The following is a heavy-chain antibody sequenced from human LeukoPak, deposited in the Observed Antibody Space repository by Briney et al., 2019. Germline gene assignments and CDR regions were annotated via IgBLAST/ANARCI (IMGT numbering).Heavy chain of an antibody. D-gene: IGHD1-26*01. CDR2: INPNSGGT. Sequence: ASVKVSCKDCVYTFTQQYMHWVRQAPGQGLEWMGWINPNSGGTNYAQKFQGRVTMTRDTSISTAYMELSKLRSDDTAVYYCASGSAWEGDNYYADYWGQGTLVTVSS. CDR1: VYTFTQQY. V-gene: IGHV1-2*02. CDR3: ASGSAWEGDNYYADY. J-gene: IGHJ4*02.